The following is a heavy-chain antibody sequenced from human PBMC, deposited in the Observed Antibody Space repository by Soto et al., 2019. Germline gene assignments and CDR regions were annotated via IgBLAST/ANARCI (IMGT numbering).Heavy chain of an antibody. CDR1: GFTFSNYD. D-gene: IGHD6-13*01. CDR3: ATTPMAPRSWIDY. J-gene: IGHJ4*02. CDR2: VIGSGGNT. Sequence: GGSLRLSCAASGFTFSNYDMSWVRQAPGKGLEWVSAVIGSGGNTYYADSVKGRFTTSRDNSKNTLYLQMNSLRAEDTAVYYCATTPMAPRSWIDYWGPGTLVTAPQ. V-gene: IGHV3-23*01.